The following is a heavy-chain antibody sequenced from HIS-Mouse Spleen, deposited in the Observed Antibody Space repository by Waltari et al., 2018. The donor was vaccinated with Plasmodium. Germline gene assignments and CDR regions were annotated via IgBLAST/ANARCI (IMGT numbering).Heavy chain of an antibody. D-gene: IGHD1-26*01. J-gene: IGHJ2*01. CDR1: GFTFSSYS. CDR3: ARADGSYWYFDL. Sequence: EVQLVESGGGLVQPGGSLRLSCAASGFTFSSYSMNWVRQAPGKGLGGVSYISSGSSTIYYADSVKCRFTISRDNAKNSLYLQMNSLRAEDTAVYYCARADGSYWYFDLWGRGTLVTVSS. V-gene: IGHV3-48*01. CDR2: ISSGSSTI.